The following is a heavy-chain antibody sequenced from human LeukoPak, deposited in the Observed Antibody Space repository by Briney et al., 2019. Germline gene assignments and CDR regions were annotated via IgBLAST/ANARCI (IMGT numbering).Heavy chain of an antibody. J-gene: IGHJ4*02. V-gene: IGHV4-59*01. D-gene: IGHD3-22*01. CDR2: VYYSGGT. CDR3: ARDKWDSSGHYRLDY. CDR1: GGSISSYY. Sequence: SETLSLTCTVSGGSISSYYWSWIRQPPGKGLEWIGYVYYSGGTNYNPSLKSRVSISVDTSRNQFSLKLSSVTAADTAVYYCARDKWDSSGHYRLDYWGQGSLVTVSS.